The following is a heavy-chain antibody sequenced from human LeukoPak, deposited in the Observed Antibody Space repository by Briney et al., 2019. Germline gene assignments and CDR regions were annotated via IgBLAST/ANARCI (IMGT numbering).Heavy chain of an antibody. Sequence: GGSLRLSCAASGFTFSSYAMHWVRQAPGKGLEWVAVISYDGSNKYYADSVKGRFTISRDNSKNTLYLQMNSLRAEDTAVYYCAKDLGGYYDSWGQGTLVTVSS. CDR3: AKDLGGYYDS. V-gene: IGHV3-30-3*01. CDR2: ISYDGSNK. CDR1: GFTFSSYA. J-gene: IGHJ4*02. D-gene: IGHD3-22*01.